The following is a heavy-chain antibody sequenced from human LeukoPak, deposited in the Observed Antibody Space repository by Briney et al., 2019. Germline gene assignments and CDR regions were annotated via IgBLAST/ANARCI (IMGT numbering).Heavy chain of an antibody. CDR3: ARAFYSNSWYHKEDFFDY. CDR1: GGSFSGYY. CDR2: INHSGST. D-gene: IGHD6-13*01. J-gene: IGHJ4*02. V-gene: IGHV4-34*01. Sequence: SETLSLTCAVYGGSFSGYYRSWIRQPPGKGLEWIGEINHSGSTNYNPSLKSRVTISVDTSKNQFSLKLSSVTAADTAVYYCARAFYSNSWYHKEDFFDYWGQGTPVTVSS.